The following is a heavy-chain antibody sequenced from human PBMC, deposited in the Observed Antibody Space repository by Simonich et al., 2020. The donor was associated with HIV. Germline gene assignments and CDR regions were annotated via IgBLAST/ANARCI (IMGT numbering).Heavy chain of an antibody. J-gene: IGHJ3*02. CDR2: INSDGISK. Sequence: EVQLVESGGGLVKPGGSLRLSCAASGFTFSSYWMHWVRQAPGKGLVGVYRINSDGISKSDADSVKGRFTISRDNAKNTLYLQMNSLRAEDTAVYYCARGVVGASHAFDIWGQGTMVTVSS. D-gene: IGHD1-26*01. CDR3: ARGVVGASHAFDI. V-gene: IGHV3-74*01. CDR1: GFTFSSYW.